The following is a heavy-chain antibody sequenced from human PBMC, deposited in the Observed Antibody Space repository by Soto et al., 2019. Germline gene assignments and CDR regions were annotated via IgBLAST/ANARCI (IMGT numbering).Heavy chain of an antibody. CDR3: ARDQDSSSDYYYGMGV. V-gene: IGHV1-2*04. Sequence: ASVKVSCKASGYTFTGYYMHWVRQAPGQGLEWMGWINPNSGGTNYAQKFQGWVTMTRDTSISTAYMELSRLRSDDTAVYYCARDQDSSSDYYYGMGVWGQGTTVTVSS. CDR1: GYTFTGYY. CDR2: INPNSGGT. J-gene: IGHJ6*02. D-gene: IGHD6-13*01.